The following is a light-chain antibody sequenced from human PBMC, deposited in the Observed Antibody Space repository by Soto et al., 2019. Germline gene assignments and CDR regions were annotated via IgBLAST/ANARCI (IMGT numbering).Light chain of an antibody. V-gene: IGKV3-11*01. Sequence: EIVLTQSPATLSLSPGERATLSCRASQSVSNFLAWYLQRPGQAPRLLIFDASKRAAGVPARFSGSGSGTDFTLTISILAPEDFAVYYWQQRSSWPITCGQGTRLEIK. CDR3: QQRSSWPIT. J-gene: IGKJ5*01. CDR1: QSVSNF. CDR2: DAS.